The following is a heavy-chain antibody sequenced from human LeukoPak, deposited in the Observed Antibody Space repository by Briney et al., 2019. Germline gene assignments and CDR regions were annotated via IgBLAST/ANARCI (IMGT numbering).Heavy chain of an antibody. D-gene: IGHD3-22*01. CDR2: INHSGST. V-gene: IGHV4-34*01. Sequence: PSETLSLTCAVYGGSFSGYYWSWIRQPPGKGLEWIGEINHSGSTNYNPPLKSRVTISVDTSKNQFSLKLSSVTAADTAVYYCARTPVSMIVVKFDYWGQGTLVTVSS. J-gene: IGHJ4*02. CDR1: GGSFSGYY. CDR3: ARTPVSMIVVKFDY.